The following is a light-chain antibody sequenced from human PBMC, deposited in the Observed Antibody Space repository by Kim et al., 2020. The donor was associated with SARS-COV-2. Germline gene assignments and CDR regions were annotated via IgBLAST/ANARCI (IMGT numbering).Light chain of an antibody. V-gene: IGLV2-14*01. CDR2: DVT. CDR3: TSYTSSSTWV. Sequence: QSALTQPASVSGSPGQSITISCTGTSSDIGAYNYVSWYQQYPGKAPKLMIFDVTKQPSGVSSRFSGSKSDNTASLTISGLQAEDEGDYYCTSYTSSSTWVFGGGTKVTVL. J-gene: IGLJ3*02. CDR1: SSDIGAYNY.